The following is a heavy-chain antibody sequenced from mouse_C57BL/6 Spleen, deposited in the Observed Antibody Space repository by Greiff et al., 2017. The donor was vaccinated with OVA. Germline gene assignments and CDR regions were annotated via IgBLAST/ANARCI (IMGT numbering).Heavy chain of an antibody. J-gene: IGHJ4*01. CDR3: AIDGYYGAMDY. V-gene: IGHV1-4*01. Sequence: QVQLQQSGAELARPGASVKMSCKASGYTFTSYTMHWVKQRPGQGLEWIGYINPSSGYTKYNQKFKDKATLTADKSSSTAYMQLSSRTSEDSAVYYCAIDGYYGAMDYWGQGTSVTVSS. CDR2: INPSSGYT. D-gene: IGHD2-3*01. CDR1: GYTFTSYT.